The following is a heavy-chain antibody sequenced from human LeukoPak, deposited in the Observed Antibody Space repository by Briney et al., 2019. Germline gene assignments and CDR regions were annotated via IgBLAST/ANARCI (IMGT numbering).Heavy chain of an antibody. V-gene: IGHV1-69*05. Sequence: SVKASCKASGGTLSSYAISWVRQAPGQGLEWMGRILPIFGTANYAQKCQGRVTITTDESTSTAYMELSSLRSEDTAVYYCASFGKPYNLYYYDSSGYLNYWGQGTLVTVSS. J-gene: IGHJ4*02. CDR3: ASFGKPYNLYYYDSSGYLNY. CDR1: GGTLSSYA. D-gene: IGHD3-22*01. CDR2: ILPIFGTA.